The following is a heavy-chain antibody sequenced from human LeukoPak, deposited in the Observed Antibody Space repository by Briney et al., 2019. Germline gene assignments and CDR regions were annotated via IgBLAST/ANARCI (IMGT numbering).Heavy chain of an antibody. J-gene: IGHJ5*02. Sequence: GASVKVSCKASGGTFSSYAISWVRQAPGQGLEWMGGIIPIFGTANYAQKFQGRVTITADESTSTAYMELSSLRSEDTAVYYCARKITVTTYAWFDPWGQGTLVTVSS. CDR2: IIPIFGTA. CDR1: GGTFSSYA. CDR3: ARKITVTTYAWFDP. D-gene: IGHD4-11*01. V-gene: IGHV1-69*13.